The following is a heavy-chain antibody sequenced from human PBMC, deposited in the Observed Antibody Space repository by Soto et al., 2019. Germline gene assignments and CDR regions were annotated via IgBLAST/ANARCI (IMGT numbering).Heavy chain of an antibody. V-gene: IGHV1-8*01. CDR2: MNPNSGNT. CDR1: GYTFTSYD. CDR3: ARGRYYYDSSGYYYPYYFDY. J-gene: IGHJ4*02. D-gene: IGHD3-22*01. Sequence: ASVKVSCKASGYTFTSYDINWVRQATGQGLEWMGWMNPNSGNTGYAQKFQGRVTMTRNTSISTAYMELSSLRSEDTAVYYCARGRYYYDSSGYYYPYYFDYWGQGTLVTVSS.